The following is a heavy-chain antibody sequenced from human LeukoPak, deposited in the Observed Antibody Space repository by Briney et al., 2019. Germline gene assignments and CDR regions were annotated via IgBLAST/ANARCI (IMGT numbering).Heavy chain of an antibody. CDR3: ARWTYYYDLRDFHI. Sequence: PSETLSLTCTVSGDSISNYYGTWVRQSPGEGLEWIGYIYYSGSTNYNPSLKSRVAISIDTSKNHFYLNMTSVTAADTAVYYCARWTYYYDLRDFHIWGQGTVVTVSS. V-gene: IGHV4-59*08. J-gene: IGHJ3*02. CDR2: IYYSGST. D-gene: IGHD3-22*01. CDR1: GDSISNYY.